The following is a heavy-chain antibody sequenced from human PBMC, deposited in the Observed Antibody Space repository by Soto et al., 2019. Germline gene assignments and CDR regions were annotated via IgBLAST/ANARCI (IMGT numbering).Heavy chain of an antibody. CDR1: GYTFTSYY. CDR2: INPSGGST. J-gene: IGHJ4*02. V-gene: IGHV1-46*01. Sequence: QVQLVQSGAEVKKPGASVKVSCKASGYTFTSYYMHWVRQAPGQGLEWMGIINPSGGSTSYAQKFQGRVTMTRDTSTSTVYMELSSLRSEDTAVYYCATGSQWLAQIDYWGQGTLVTLSS. CDR3: ATGSQWLAQIDY. D-gene: IGHD6-19*01.